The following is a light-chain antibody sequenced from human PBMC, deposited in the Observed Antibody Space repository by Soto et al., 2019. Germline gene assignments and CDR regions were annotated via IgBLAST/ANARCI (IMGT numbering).Light chain of an antibody. Sequence: QLVLTQSPSASASLGASVKLTCTLSSGHSSYAIAWHQQQPEKGPRYLMKLNNDGSHSKGDGIPDRFSGSSSGAERYLTISSLQSADEADYYCQTWGTGIWVFGGGTKVTVL. CDR1: SGHSSYA. V-gene: IGLV4-69*01. CDR2: LNNDGSH. J-gene: IGLJ3*02. CDR3: QTWGTGIWV.